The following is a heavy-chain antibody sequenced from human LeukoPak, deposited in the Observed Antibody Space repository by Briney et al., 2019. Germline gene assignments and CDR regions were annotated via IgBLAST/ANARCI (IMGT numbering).Heavy chain of an antibody. CDR1: GFTFSSYA. CDR3: ARDGRYCSGGSCYQRGRYFDY. D-gene: IGHD2-15*01. V-gene: IGHV3-7*03. Sequence: GGSLRLSCAASGFTFSSYAMSWVRRAPGKGLEWVANIKQDGSEKYYVDSVKGRFTISRDNAKNSLYLQMNSLRAEDTAVYYCARDGRYCSGGSCYQRGRYFDYWSQGTLVTVSS. CDR2: IKQDGSEK. J-gene: IGHJ4*02.